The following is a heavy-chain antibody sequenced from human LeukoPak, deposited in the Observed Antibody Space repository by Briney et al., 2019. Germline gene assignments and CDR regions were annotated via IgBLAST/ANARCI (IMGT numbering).Heavy chain of an antibody. CDR2: IIPIFGTA. D-gene: IGHD6-6*01. CDR3: ARERGPLAAPVRVFDP. J-gene: IGHJ5*02. CDR1: GGTFISYA. Sequence: ASVKVSCEASGGTFISYAISWVRQAPGQGLEWMGGIIPIFGTANYAQKFQGRVTITADESTSTAYMELSSLRSEDTAVYYCARERGPLAAPVRVFDPWGQGTLVTVSS. V-gene: IGHV1-69*13.